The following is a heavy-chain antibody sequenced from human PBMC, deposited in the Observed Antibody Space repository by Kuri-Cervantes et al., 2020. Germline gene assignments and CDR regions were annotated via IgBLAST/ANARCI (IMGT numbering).Heavy chain of an antibody. CDR2: IFYGGNS. J-gene: IGHJ4*02. V-gene: IGHV4-39*01. CDR3: ETSKPYYSDRSDY. D-gene: IGHD2-21*01. CDR1: GGSISGSIYY. Sequence: SETLSLTCAVPGGSISGSIYYWSWIRQSPGKGLEWIGTIFYGGNSYYNPSLESRVTISVDTSKNQFSLKLHSVTAADTAVYYCETSKPYYSDRSDYWGQGTLVTVSS.